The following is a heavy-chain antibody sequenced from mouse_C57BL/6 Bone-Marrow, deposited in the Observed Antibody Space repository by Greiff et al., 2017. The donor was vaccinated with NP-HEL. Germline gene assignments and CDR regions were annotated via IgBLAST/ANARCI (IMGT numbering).Heavy chain of an antibody. CDR2: IDPENGDT. V-gene: IGHV14-4*01. J-gene: IGHJ3*01. D-gene: IGHD3-2*02. CDR1: GFNFTDDY. CDR3: TRRAQVLFAY. Sequence: VQLKQSGAELVRPGASVKLSCTASGFNFTDDYMHWVKQRPEQGLEWIGWIDPENGDTEYASKFQGKATITADTSSNTAYLQLSSLTSEDTAVYYCTRRAQVLFAYGGRGTLVTVSA.